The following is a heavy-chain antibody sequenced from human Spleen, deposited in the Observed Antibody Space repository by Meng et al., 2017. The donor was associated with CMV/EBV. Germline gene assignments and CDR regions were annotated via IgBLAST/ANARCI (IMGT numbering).Heavy chain of an antibody. V-gene: IGHV1-2*02. CDR3: ARNEFSSLHWTSSSRRGPLGVCDY. CDR1: GYNFTGYY. Sequence: ASVKVSCKASGYNFTGYYIHWVRQAPGQGLEWMGWINPNSGGTNYAQKFQGRVTMTGDTSITTAYMELSRLRSDDMAVYYCARNEFSSLHWTSSSRRGPLGVCDYWGQGALVTVSS. J-gene: IGHJ4*02. CDR2: INPNSGGT. D-gene: IGHD2-2*01.